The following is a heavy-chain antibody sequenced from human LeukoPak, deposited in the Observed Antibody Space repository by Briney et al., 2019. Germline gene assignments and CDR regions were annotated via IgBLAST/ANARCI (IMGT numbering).Heavy chain of an antibody. Sequence: PSETLSLTCAVSGGSISSGGYSWSWIRQPPGKGLEWIGYIYHSGSTYYNPSLKSRVTISVDRSKNQFSLKLSSVTAADTAVYYCARGSGYSNYLNWFDPWGQGTLVTVSS. D-gene: IGHD4-4*01. V-gene: IGHV4-30-2*01. CDR2: IYHSGST. CDR1: GGSISSGGYS. CDR3: ARGSGYSNYLNWFDP. J-gene: IGHJ5*02.